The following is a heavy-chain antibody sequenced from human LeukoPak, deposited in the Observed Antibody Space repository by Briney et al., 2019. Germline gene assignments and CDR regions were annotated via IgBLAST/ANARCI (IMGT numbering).Heavy chain of an antibody. D-gene: IGHD2-2*01. CDR3: AKAGRFRSSASCYPFHYYGMDV. J-gene: IGHJ6*02. CDR2: ISGSGGST. CDR1: GFTFSSYA. V-gene: IGHV3-23*01. Sequence: GGSLRLSCATSGFTFSSYAMSWVRQAPGKGLEWVSTISGSGGSTYYADSVKGRFTISRDNSKNTLYLQMNSLRAEDTAIYYCAKAGRFRSSASCYPFHYYGMDVWGQGTTVTVSS.